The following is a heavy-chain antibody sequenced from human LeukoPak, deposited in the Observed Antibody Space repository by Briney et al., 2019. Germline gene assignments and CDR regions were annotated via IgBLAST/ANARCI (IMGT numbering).Heavy chain of an antibody. D-gene: IGHD4-17*01. J-gene: IGHJ3*02. Sequence: GGSLRLSCAASGFTFSGYEMNWVRQAPGKGLEWVSYISSSGSTIYYADSVKGRFTISRDNAKNSLYLQMNSLRAEDTAVYYCARATQDYGDYGGAFDIWGQGTMVTVSS. CDR1: GFTFSGYE. CDR3: ARATQDYGDYGGAFDI. CDR2: ISSSGSTI. V-gene: IGHV3-48*03.